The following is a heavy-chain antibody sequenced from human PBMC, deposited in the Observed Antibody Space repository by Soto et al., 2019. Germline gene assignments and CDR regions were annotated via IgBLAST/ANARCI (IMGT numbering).Heavy chain of an antibody. J-gene: IGHJ4*02. CDR2: ITSDTKTI. Sequence: EVQLVESGGELVQRGGSLRLSCAASGFTFSIYSMNWVRQAPGKGLAWFSDITSDTKTIKYADSVKGRFTISRDNDKNKVYLQMKSRSDEDKAVYYCSSSVEGHFDYGGEGTVVTVGS. CDR1: GFTFSIYS. D-gene: IGHD6-19*01. V-gene: IGHV3-48*02. CDR3: SSSVEGHFDY.